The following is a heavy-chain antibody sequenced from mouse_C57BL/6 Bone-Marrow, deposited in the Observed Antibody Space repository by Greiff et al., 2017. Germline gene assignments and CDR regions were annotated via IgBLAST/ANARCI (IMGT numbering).Heavy chain of an antibody. CDR2: IDPNSGGT. Sequence: QVQLQQPGAELVKPGASVKLSCKASGYTFTSYWMHWVKQRPGRGLEWIGRIDPNSGGTKYNEKFKSKATLTVDQPSSTAYLQLSSLTSADSAVYYCASSETRITTVVSTNYWGQGTTLTVSS. J-gene: IGHJ2*01. V-gene: IGHV1-72*01. CDR3: ASSETRITTVVSTNY. D-gene: IGHD1-1*01. CDR1: GYTFTSYW.